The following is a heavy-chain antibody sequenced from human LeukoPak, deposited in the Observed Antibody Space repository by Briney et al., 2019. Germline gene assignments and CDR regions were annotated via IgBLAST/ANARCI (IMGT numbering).Heavy chain of an antibody. V-gene: IGHV3-11*04. CDR3: AKVTVGGYDYVWGSSYVTNFDY. CDR1: GFTFSDYY. D-gene: IGHD3-16*01. CDR2: ISKSDATT. Sequence: PGGSLRLSCAASGFTFSDYYMSWIRQAPGKGLEWVSYISKSDATTNYADSAKGRFTISRDNAKNLLYLQMNSLRAEDTAVYYCAKVTVGGYDYVWGSSYVTNFDYWGQGTLVTVSS. J-gene: IGHJ4*02.